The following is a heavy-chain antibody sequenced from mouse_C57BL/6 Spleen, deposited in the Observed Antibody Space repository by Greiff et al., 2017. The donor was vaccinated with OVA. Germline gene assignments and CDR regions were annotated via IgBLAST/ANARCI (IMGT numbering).Heavy chain of an antibody. CDR1: GYTFTSYW. Sequence: QVQLQQPGAELVRPGTSVKLSCKASGYTFTSYWMHWVKQRPGQGLAWIGVIDPSDSYTNYNQKFKGKATLTVDTSSSKAYMQLSSLTSEDSAVYDCARGGGGAMDYWGQGTSVTVSS. CDR2: IDPSDSYT. J-gene: IGHJ4*01. V-gene: IGHV1-59*01. CDR3: ARGGGGAMDY.